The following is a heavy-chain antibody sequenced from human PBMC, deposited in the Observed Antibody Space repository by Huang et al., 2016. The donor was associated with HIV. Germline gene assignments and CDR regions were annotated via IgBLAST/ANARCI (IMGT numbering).Heavy chain of an antibody. D-gene: IGHD1-1*01. CDR3: ARLSTTWYFDY. CDR2: IYPGDAET. J-gene: IGHJ4*02. V-gene: IGHV5-51*01. Sequence: EVQLVQSGAEVKKPGESLKISCKGSGYSFTSYWIGWVRQMPGKGLEGRGIIYPGDAETRYSPSFQGQVTVSADKSISTAYLQWSSLKASDTAMYYCARLSTTWYFDYWGQGTLVTVSS. CDR1: GYSFTSYW.